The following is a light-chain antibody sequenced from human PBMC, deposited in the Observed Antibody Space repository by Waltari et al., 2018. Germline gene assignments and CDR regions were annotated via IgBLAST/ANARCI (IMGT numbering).Light chain of an antibody. CDR3: QQYYRNIRT. J-gene: IGKJ2*01. CDR1: QSVSSSY. CDR2: GTF. V-gene: IGKV3-20*01. Sequence: EIVLTQSPGSLSLSPGERATLSCRASQSVSSSYLAWYQQKPGQAPRLLIYGTFSRATGIPDRFSGSESGTDFTLTISRLEPEDLAVYYCQQYYRNIRTFGQGTKLEI.